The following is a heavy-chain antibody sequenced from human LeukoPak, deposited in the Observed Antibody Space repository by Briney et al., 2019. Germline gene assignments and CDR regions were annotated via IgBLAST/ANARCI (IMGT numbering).Heavy chain of an antibody. CDR1: GGTFSSYA. CDR2: IIPILGIA. D-gene: IGHD3-22*01. V-gene: IGHV1-69*04. CDR3: ARDYPYDSSGYYYDDY. Sequence: GASVKVSCKASGGTFSSYAISWVRQAPGQGLEWMGRIIPILGIANYAQKFQGRVTITADKSTSTAYMELSSLRSEDTAVYYCARDYPYDSSGYYYDDYWGQGTLVTVSS. J-gene: IGHJ4*02.